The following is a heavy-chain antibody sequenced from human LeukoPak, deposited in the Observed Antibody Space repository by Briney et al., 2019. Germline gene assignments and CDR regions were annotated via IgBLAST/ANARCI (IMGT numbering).Heavy chain of an antibody. Sequence: SETLSLTCSVSGDSTSDFYWNWIRQSPGKGLEWIGNIHDSGISNYNPSLKSRVTISIDTSRRQFFLKLSSVTAADTALYYCALAPKSNWFDFWGQGTLVTVSS. CDR2: IHDSGIS. CDR1: GDSTSDFY. CDR3: ALAPKSNWFDF. V-gene: IGHV4-4*08. J-gene: IGHJ5*01.